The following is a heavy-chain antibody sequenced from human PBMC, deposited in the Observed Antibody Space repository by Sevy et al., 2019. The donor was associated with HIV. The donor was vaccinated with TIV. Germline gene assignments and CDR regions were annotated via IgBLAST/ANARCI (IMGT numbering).Heavy chain of an antibody. Sequence: SETLSLTCTVSGGSISSYYWSWIRQPPGKGLEWIGYIYYSGSTNYNPSLKSRVTISVDTSKNQFSLQLSTVTAADTAVYYCARVGDYGSGGYYHYWGQGTLVTVSS. J-gene: IGHJ4*02. CDR2: IYYSGST. V-gene: IGHV4-59*01. D-gene: IGHD3-10*01. CDR3: ARVGDYGSGGYYHY. CDR1: GGSISSYY.